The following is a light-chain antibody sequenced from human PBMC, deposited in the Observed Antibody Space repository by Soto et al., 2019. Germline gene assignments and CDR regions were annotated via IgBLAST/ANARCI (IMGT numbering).Light chain of an antibody. CDR3: QQYGSSPTT. CDR2: GAS. Sequence: EIVLTQSPGTLSLSQGERATLSCRSSQSVTSNYLAWYQQKPGQAPRLLFFGASIRATGIPDRFSGSGSGTDFTLTISRLGPEDFAVYHCQQYGSSPTTFGQGTRLEIK. J-gene: IGKJ5*01. CDR1: QSVTSNY. V-gene: IGKV3-20*01.